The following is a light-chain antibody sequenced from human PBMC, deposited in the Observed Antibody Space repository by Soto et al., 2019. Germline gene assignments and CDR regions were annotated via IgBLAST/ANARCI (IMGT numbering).Light chain of an antibody. J-gene: IGKJ1*01. CDR2: GAS. CDR3: QQYNSYSQT. CDR1: QSVTGNY. Sequence: EIVLTQSAGTLSLPPGERATLSCGASQSVTGNYLAWYQQKPGQAPSRPIFGASTRATGISDRFSGSVSGTDFNLTISRLETEDFATYDGQQYNSYSQTFGQGTKVDI. V-gene: IGKV3-20*01.